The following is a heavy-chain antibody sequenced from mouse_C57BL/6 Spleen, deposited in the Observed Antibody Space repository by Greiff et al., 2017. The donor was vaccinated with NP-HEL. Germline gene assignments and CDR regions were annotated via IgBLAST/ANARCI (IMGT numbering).Heavy chain of an antibody. CDR2: IYPGDGDT. Sequence: QVQLQQSGAELVKPGASVKISCKASGYAFSSYWMNWVKQRPGKGLEWIGQIYPGDGDTNYNGKFKGKATLTADKSSSTAYMQLSSLTSEDSAVYFCARSGSSGPWFAYWGQGTLVTVSA. J-gene: IGHJ3*01. D-gene: IGHD1-1*01. CDR3: ARSGSSGPWFAY. CDR1: GYAFSSYW. V-gene: IGHV1-80*01.